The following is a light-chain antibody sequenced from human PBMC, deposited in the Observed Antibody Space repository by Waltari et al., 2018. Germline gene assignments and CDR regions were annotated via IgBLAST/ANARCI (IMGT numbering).Light chain of an antibody. CDR3: QQYNNWPPWT. CDR1: QSIETN. V-gene: IGKV3-15*01. CDR2: GAS. Sequence: VMTQSPATLSLFPGERAVLSCWTSQSIETNLAWFQQKPGQAPRLLISGASPRATNVPTRCSGSGSGTAFTLTSSSLQSEDFAVYYCQQYNNWPPWTFGPGTKVEIK. J-gene: IGKJ1*01.